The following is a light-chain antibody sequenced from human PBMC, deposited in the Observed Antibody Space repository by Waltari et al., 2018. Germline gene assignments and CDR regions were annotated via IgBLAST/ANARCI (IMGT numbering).Light chain of an antibody. V-gene: IGLV4-69*01. Sequence: QLVLTQSPSASASLGASVTLTCTLSSGHSTYPIAWPQQQPEKGPRYLMKINRDGSHIKGDGIPDRFSGSRSGAELYLTISSLQSEDEADYYCQTWGAGIRVFGGGTKLTVL. CDR2: INRDGSH. CDR3: QTWGAGIRV. J-gene: IGLJ3*02. CDR1: SGHSTYP.